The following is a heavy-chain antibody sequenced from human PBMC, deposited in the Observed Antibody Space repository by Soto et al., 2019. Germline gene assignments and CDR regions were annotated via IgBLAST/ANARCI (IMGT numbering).Heavy chain of an antibody. CDR2: IGANGDST. Sequence: VQVLESGGGLVQPGGSLRLSCTASGFYFNSYAMSWVRQAPGKGLEWVSHIGANGDSTYYADSVKGRFIISRDNSKNTLYLEMKSLRAEDTAMYYCAGGTYLDYWGRGTLVTVSS. J-gene: IGHJ4*02. CDR1: GFYFNSYA. V-gene: IGHV3-23*01. CDR3: AGGTYLDY. D-gene: IGHD3-16*01.